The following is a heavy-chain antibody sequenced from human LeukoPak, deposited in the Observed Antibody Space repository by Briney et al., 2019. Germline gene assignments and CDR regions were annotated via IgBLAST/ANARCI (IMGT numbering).Heavy chain of an antibody. Sequence: GASVKVSCKASGYTFTGYYMHWVRQAPGQGLEWMGWINPNSGGTSYAQKFQGRVTMTRDTSISTAYMELSRLRSDDTAVYYCARLPLWGDAFDIWGQGTMVTVSS. CDR3: ARLPLWGDAFDI. V-gene: IGHV1-2*02. D-gene: IGHD2-21*01. J-gene: IGHJ3*02. CDR2: INPNSGGT. CDR1: GYTFTGYY.